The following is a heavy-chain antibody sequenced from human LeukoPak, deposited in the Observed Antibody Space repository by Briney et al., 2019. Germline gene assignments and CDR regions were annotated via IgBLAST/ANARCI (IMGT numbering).Heavy chain of an antibody. CDR2: IYYSGST. CDR3: ATYCSGGSCYDAFDI. CDR1: GGSISSGSYY. Sequence: SETLSLTCTVSGGSISSGSYYWSWIRQPPGKGLEWIGYIYYSGSTNYNPSLKSRVTISVDTSKNQFSLKLSSVTAADTAVYYCATYCSGGSCYDAFDIWGQGTMVTVSS. J-gene: IGHJ3*02. V-gene: IGHV4-61*01. D-gene: IGHD2-15*01.